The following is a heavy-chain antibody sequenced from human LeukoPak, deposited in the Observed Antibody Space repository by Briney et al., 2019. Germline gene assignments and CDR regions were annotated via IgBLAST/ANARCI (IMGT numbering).Heavy chain of an antibody. CDR1: GGSISHYY. V-gene: IGHV4-59*01. Sequence: SETLSLTCTISGGSISHYYWNWIRQPPGKELEWIGYFYYSGSTNYNPSLKSRVTISLDMSKNQFSLKLTSVTAADTAVYYCGSARVVDTPMSYYMDVWGKGTTVTVSS. CDR3: GSARVVDTPMSYYMDV. J-gene: IGHJ6*03. CDR2: FYYSGST. D-gene: IGHD5-18*01.